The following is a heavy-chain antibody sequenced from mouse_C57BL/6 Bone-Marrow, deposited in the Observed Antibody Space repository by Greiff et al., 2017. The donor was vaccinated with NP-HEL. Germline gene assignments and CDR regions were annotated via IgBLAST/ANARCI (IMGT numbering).Heavy chain of an antibody. J-gene: IGHJ4*01. D-gene: IGHD2-3*01. CDR2: IDPENGDT. V-gene: IGHV14-4*01. Sequence: VHVKQSGAELVRPGASVKLSCTASGFNFKDDYMHWVKQRPEQGLEWIGWIDPENGDTEYASKFQGKATITADTSSNTAYLQLSSLTSEDTAVYYCTRKGVYDYYAMDYWGQGTSVTVSS. CDR1: GFNFKDDY. CDR3: TRKGVYDYYAMDY.